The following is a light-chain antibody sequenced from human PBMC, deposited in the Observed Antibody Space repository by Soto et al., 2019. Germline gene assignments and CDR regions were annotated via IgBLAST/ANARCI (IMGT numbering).Light chain of an antibody. J-gene: IGKJ1*01. CDR3: QQYNSYLT. CDR2: DAS. V-gene: IGKV1-5*01. CDR1: QSISSW. Sequence: DIQMTQSPSTLSASVGDRVTITCRASQSISSWLAWYQQKPGKAPKLLIYDASSLESGVPSRFSGSGSGTEFNLTISSLQPDDFATYYCQQYNSYLTFGQGTKVEIK.